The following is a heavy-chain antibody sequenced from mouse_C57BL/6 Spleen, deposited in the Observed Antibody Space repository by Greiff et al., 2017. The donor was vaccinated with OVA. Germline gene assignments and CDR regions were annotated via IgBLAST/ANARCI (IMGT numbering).Heavy chain of an antibody. CDR1: GFTFSDYG. J-gene: IGHJ2*01. Sequence: EVNVVESGGGLVKPGGSLKLSCAASGFTFSDYGMHWVRQAPEKGLEWVAYISSGSSTIYYADTVKGRFTISRDNAKNTLFLQMTSLRSEDTAMYFCARGGNHYFDYWGQGTTLTVSS. CDR3: ARGGNHYFDY. CDR2: ISSGSSTI. V-gene: IGHV5-17*01. D-gene: IGHD1-1*02.